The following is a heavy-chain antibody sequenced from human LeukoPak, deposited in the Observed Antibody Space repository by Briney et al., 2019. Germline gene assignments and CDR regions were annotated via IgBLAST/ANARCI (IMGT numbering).Heavy chain of an antibody. D-gene: IGHD3-22*01. J-gene: IGHJ3*02. CDR1: GGTFSSYA. CDR2: IIPIFGTA. CDR3: AKDRRDSSGYYPFSFDI. Sequence: SVKASCKASGGTFSSYAISWVRQAPGQGLEWMGGIIPIFGTANYAQKFQGRVTITADKSTSTAYMELSSLRSEDTAVYYCAKDRRDSSGYYPFSFDIWGQGTMVTVSS. V-gene: IGHV1-69*06.